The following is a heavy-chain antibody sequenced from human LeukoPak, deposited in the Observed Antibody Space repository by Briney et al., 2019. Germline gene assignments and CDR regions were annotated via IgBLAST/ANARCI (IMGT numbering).Heavy chain of an antibody. CDR1: GFSFSTFR. CDR2: ISSGSNTI. V-gene: IGHV3-48*01. Sequence: GGSLRLSCTGSGFSFSTFRMNWVRQSPGKGLEWVSYISSGSNTIYYADCEKGRFTISRDNARNSLYLQMNSLRAEDTAVYYCASSLTTHYYYMDVWGNGTTVTVSS. J-gene: IGHJ6*03. D-gene: IGHD4-11*01. CDR3: ASSLTTHYYYMDV.